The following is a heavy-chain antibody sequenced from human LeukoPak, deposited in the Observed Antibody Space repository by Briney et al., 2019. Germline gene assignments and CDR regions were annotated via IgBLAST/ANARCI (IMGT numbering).Heavy chain of an antibody. CDR2: IYPGDSDT. CDR1: GYNFTTYW. J-gene: IGHJ4*02. Sequence: GESLKISCKGSGYNFTTYWIGWVRQMPGKGLEWMGIIYPGDSDTRYSPSFQGQVSISADKSISTGYLQWNSLKASDTAIYYCARQPTIASLRRFFDSWGQGTLDTVSS. V-gene: IGHV5-51*01. D-gene: IGHD6-13*01. CDR3: ARQPTIASLRRFFDS.